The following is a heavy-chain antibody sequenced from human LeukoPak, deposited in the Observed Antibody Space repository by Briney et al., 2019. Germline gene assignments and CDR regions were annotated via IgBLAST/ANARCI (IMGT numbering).Heavy chain of an antibody. CDR2: ISGSGGNK. CDR3: ARATRYCSSTSCYEADAFDI. V-gene: IGHV3-21*01. J-gene: IGHJ3*02. CDR1: GFTFNNYA. Sequence: KTGGSLRLSCAASGFTFNNYAMSWVRQAPGKGLEWVSGISGSGGNKYYADSVKGRFTISRDNAKNSLYLQMNSLRAEDTAVYYCARATRYCSSTSCYEADAFDIWGQGTMVTVSS. D-gene: IGHD2-2*01.